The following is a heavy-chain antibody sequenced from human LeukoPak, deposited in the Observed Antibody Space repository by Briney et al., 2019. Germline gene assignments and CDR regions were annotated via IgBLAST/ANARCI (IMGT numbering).Heavy chain of an antibody. CDR3: GRDAADAYTYGIQY. D-gene: IGHD5-24*01. Sequence: GGSLRLSCAASESIVSSNYMAWVRQAPGKGLEWVSVVYGGGKTYYADPGMGRFTISRDNSKNTLFLQMNNLRAEDTAVHFCGRDAADAYTYGIQYWGRGTLVTVSS. J-gene: IGHJ4*02. CDR1: ESIVSSNY. V-gene: IGHV3-53*01. CDR2: VYGGGKT.